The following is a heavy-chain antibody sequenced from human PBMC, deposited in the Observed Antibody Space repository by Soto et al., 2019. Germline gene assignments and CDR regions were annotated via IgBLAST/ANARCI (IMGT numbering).Heavy chain of an antibody. Sequence: ASVKVSCKASGYSFTSYAMHWVRQAPGQRLEWMGWINAGNGNTKYSQKFQGRVTITRDTSASTAYMELSSLRSEDTAVYYCARVTYYVSGSLYDYFDYWGQGTLVTVSS. D-gene: IGHD3-10*01. CDR2: INAGNGNT. CDR3: ARVTYYVSGSLYDYFDY. V-gene: IGHV1-3*01. J-gene: IGHJ4*02. CDR1: GYSFTSYA.